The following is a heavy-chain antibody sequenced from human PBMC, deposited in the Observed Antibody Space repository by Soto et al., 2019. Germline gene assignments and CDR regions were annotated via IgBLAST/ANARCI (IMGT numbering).Heavy chain of an antibody. D-gene: IGHD2-2*01. CDR1: GGSFSGYY. CDR3: ARVGPIVVVPADNYYGMDV. V-gene: IGHV4-34*01. CDR2: ISHSGST. J-gene: IGHJ6*02. Sequence: SETLSLTCAVYGGSFSGYYWSWIRQPPGKGLEWIGEISHSGSTNYNPSLKSRVTISVDTSKNQFSLKLSSVTAADTAVYYCARVGPIVVVPADNYYGMDVWGQGTTVTVSS.